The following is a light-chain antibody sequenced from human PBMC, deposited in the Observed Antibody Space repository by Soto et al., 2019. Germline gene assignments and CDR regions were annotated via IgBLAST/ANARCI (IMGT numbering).Light chain of an antibody. CDR3: QQYNNWPPIT. CDR1: QSVSSH. CDR2: DSS. V-gene: IGKV3D-15*01. J-gene: IGKJ5*01. Sequence: EIRMTQSPATLSVSPGDNATLACRASQSVSSHVVWYQQKPGQAPRLLISDSSTRAPGIPARFSGSGSGTEFTLTIISLQSEDFAVYYCQQYNNWPPITFGQGTRLDIK.